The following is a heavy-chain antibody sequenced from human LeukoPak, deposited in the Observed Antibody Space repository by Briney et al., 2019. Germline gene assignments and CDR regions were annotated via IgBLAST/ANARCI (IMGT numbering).Heavy chain of an antibody. CDR2: IRYDGSNK. D-gene: IGHD3-10*01. CDR1: GFTFSSYG. J-gene: IGHJ6*02. CDR3: AKGTMVRGPNTNLYYYCGMDV. Sequence: GGSLRLSCAASGFTFSSYGMHWVRQAPGKGLEWVAFIRYDGSNKYYADSVKGRFTISRDNSKNTLYLQMNSLRAEDTAVYYCAKGTMVRGPNTNLYYYCGMDVWGQGTTVTVSS. V-gene: IGHV3-30*02.